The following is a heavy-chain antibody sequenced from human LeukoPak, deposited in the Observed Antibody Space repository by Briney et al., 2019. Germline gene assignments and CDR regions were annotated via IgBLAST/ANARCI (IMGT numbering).Heavy chain of an antibody. D-gene: IGHD1-26*01. CDR2: IYYIRNT. Sequence: SETLSLTCTVSGGSVGSAGYYWSWIRQPPGGGLEWIGYIYYIRNTNYNPSLKSRVTMSLDPSKNQFSLKLNSVTAAHTAVYYCARTQSQSGSYRYYFGYWGQGTLVTVSS. J-gene: IGHJ4*02. CDR1: GGSVGSAGYY. V-gene: IGHV4-61*08. CDR3: ARTQSQSGSYRYYFGY.